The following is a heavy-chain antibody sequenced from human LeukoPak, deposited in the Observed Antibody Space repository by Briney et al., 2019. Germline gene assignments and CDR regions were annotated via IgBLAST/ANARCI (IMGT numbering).Heavy chain of an antibody. Sequence: SETLSLTCTVSGGSISSYYWSWIRQSPGKGLEWIGYIFYSGSTNYNPSPQSRVTISVDTSRNQFSLNLSSVTAADTAVYYCARGPTRQYFDSWGQGTLVTVSS. J-gene: IGHJ4*02. CDR2: IFYSGST. D-gene: IGHD6-6*01. CDR1: GGSISSYY. V-gene: IGHV4-59*01. CDR3: ARGPTRQYFDS.